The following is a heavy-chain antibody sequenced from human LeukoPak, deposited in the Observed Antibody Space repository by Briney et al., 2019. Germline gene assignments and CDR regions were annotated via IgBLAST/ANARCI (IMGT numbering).Heavy chain of an antibody. CDR3: AKDGPGPTIYYDILTGSLPQDLYYYYGMDV. CDR1: GFTFSRYW. Sequence: GGSLRLSCAASGFTFSRYWMHWVRQAPGKGLVWVSHINTDGSTTTYADSVKGRFTISRDNAKNTLYLQMNSLRAEDTAVYYCAKDGPGPTIYYDILTGSLPQDLYYYYGMDVWGQGTTVTVSS. D-gene: IGHD3-9*01. J-gene: IGHJ6*02. V-gene: IGHV3-74*01. CDR2: INTDGSTT.